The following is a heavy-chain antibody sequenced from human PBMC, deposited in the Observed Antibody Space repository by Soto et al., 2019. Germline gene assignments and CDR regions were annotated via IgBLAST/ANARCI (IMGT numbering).Heavy chain of an antibody. D-gene: IGHD6-19*01. CDR1: GFTFSSYA. J-gene: IGHJ4*02. CDR3: AREGGDSSGWYGVYYFDY. V-gene: IGHV3-64*01. Sequence: DVQLVESGGGLVQPGGSLRLSCAASGFTFSSYAMHWVRQAPGKGLEYVSTISTNGGSTYYANSVKGKFTISRDNSKNTLYLQMGSLRAEDMAVYYCAREGGDSSGWYGVYYFDYWGQGTLVTVSS. CDR2: ISTNGGST.